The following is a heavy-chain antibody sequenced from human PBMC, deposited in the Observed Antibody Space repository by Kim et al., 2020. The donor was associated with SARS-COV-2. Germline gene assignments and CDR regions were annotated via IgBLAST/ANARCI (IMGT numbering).Heavy chain of an antibody. Sequence: GGSLRLSCAASGFTFSDYYMSWIRQAPGKGLEWVSYISSSGSTIYYADSVKGRFTISRDNAKNSLYLQMNSLRAEDTAVYYCASATYCSSTSCSPRKYGMDVWGQGTTVTVSS. V-gene: IGHV3-11*01. CDR3: ASATYCSSTSCSPRKYGMDV. J-gene: IGHJ6*02. CDR2: ISSSGSTI. D-gene: IGHD2-2*01. CDR1: GFTFSDYY.